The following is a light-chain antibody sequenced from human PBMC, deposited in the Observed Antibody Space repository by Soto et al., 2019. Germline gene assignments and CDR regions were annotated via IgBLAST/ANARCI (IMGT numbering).Light chain of an antibody. CDR1: QSVSSN. CDR3: QQYGSSPWT. CDR2: GAS. J-gene: IGKJ1*01. Sequence: EIVMTQSPATLSVSPGERATLYCRACQSVSSNLAWYQQKPGQAPRLLIYGASTRATGIPDRFSGSGSGTDFTLTISRLEPEDFAVYYCQQYGSSPWTFGQGTKVDIK. V-gene: IGKV3-20*01.